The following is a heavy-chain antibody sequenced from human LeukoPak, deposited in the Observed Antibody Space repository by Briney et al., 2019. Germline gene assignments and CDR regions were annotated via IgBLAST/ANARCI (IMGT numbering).Heavy chain of an antibody. CDR3: AKEGTYYDFWSGYFRPFDY. J-gene: IGHJ4*02. V-gene: IGHV3-23*01. D-gene: IGHD3-3*01. Sequence: GGSLRLSCAASGFTFSSYAMSWVRQAPGKGLEWVSAISGSGGSTYYADSVKGRFTISRDNSKNTLYLQMDSLRAEDTAVYYCAKEGTYYDFWSGYFRPFDYWGQGTLVTVSS. CDR2: ISGSGGST. CDR1: GFTFSSYA.